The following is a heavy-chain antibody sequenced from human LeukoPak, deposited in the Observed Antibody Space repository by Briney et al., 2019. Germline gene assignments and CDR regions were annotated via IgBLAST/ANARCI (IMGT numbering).Heavy chain of an antibody. CDR1: VAPSAVVVTT. V-gene: IGHV4-39*01. D-gene: IGHD3-16*01. J-gene: IGHJ5*02. CDR3: ARHESYDYDRRWFDP. Sequence: PSEPCPSPALSLVAPSAVVVTTGAGSASPQGRGWSGLGVYYSGSTYYNPSLKSRVTISVDTSKNQFSLKLGSVTAADTAVYYCARHESYDYDRRWFDPWGQGTLVTVSS. CDR2: YYSGST.